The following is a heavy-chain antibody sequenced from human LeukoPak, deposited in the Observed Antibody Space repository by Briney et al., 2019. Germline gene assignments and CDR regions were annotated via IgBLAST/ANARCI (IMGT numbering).Heavy chain of an antibody. CDR1: GGSFSGYY. D-gene: IGHD6-6*01. V-gene: IGHV4-34*01. CDR2: INHSGST. Sequence: SETLSLTCAVYGGSFSGYYWSWIRQPPGKGLEWIGEINHSGSTNYNPSLKSRVTISVDTSKNQFSLKLSSVTAADTAVYYCARDQHSSSSGMGFDYWGQGTLVTVSS. CDR3: ARDQHSSSSGMGFDY. J-gene: IGHJ4*02.